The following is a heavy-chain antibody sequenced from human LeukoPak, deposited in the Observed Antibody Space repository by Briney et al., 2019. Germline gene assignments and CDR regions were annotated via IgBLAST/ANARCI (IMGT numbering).Heavy chain of an antibody. J-gene: IGHJ6*02. CDR2: IDPDGITT. CDR3: AREHIVVVTATTTTYYYYYYGMDV. CDR1: GFTLSGYW. D-gene: IGHD2-21*02. Sequence: SGGSLRLSCAASGFTLSGYWMHWVRQAPGEGLVWVSRIDPDGITTNYADSVKGRFTTSRDNARNTLYLQMNSLRAEDTAVYYCAREHIVVVTATTTTYYYYYYGMDVWGQGTTVTVSS. V-gene: IGHV3-74*01.